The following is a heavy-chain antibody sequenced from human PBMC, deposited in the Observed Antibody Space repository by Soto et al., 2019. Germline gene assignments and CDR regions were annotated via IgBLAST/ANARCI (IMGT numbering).Heavy chain of an antibody. D-gene: IGHD3-10*01. CDR2: ISWNSGSI. Sequence: PGGSLRLSCAASGFTFDDYAMHWVRQAPGKGLEWVSGISWNSGSIGYADSVKGRFTISRDNAKNSLYLQMNSLRAEDTALYYCAKDLWFGELQYVFDYWGQGTLVTVSS. CDR1: GFTFDDYA. J-gene: IGHJ4*02. V-gene: IGHV3-9*01. CDR3: AKDLWFGELQYVFDY.